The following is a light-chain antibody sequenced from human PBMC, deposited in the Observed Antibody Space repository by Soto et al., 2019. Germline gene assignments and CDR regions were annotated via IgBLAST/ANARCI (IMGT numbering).Light chain of an antibody. Sequence: DIQMTQSPSSLSASVGERVTITCRPSQSIMSYLNWYQHKPGKAPKVLIYDASTLQSGVPSRFRGSGSGTDFTLTISRLQPEDSATYYCQQSYTTPLTFGGGTKVEIK. CDR3: QQSYTTPLT. CDR2: DAS. V-gene: IGKV1-39*01. CDR1: QSIMSY. J-gene: IGKJ4*01.